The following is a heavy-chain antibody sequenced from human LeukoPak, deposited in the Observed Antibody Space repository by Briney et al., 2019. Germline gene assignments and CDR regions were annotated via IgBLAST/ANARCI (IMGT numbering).Heavy chain of an antibody. V-gene: IGHV4-61*02. J-gene: IGHJ4*02. D-gene: IGHD5-12*01. CDR2: IYTSGST. CDR3: ARVTGYDWESFYDY. CDR1: GGSISSGSYY. Sequence: SETLSLTCTVSGGSISSGSYYWSWIRQPAGKGLEWIGRIYTSGSTNYNPSLKSRVTISVDTSKDQFSLKLRSVTAADTAVYYCARVTGYDWESFYDYWGQGILVTVSS.